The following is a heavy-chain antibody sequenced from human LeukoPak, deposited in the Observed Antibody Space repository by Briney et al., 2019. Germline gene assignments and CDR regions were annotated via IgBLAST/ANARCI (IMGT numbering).Heavy chain of an antibody. CDR3: ARGRKDIVVVPAASPLLYYYYYYMDV. CDR2: INRSGST. V-gene: IGHV4-34*01. Sequence: PSETLSLTCAVYGGSFSGYYWSWIRQPPGKGLEWIGEINRSGSTNYNPSLKSRVTISVDTSKNQFSLKLSSVTAADTAVYYCARGRKDIVVVPAASPLLYYYYYYMDVWGKGTTVTVSS. D-gene: IGHD2-2*01. J-gene: IGHJ6*03. CDR1: GGSFSGYY.